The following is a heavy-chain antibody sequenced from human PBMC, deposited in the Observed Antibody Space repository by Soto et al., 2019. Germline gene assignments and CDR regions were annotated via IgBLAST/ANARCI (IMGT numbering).Heavy chain of an antibody. CDR3: AKSTRSGSSAFDI. D-gene: IGHD2-2*01. CDR1: GSTFDDYA. V-gene: IGHV3-9*01. CDR2: ISWNSGSI. J-gene: IGHJ3*02. Sequence: GGSLRLSCAASGSTFDDYAMHWVRQAPGKGLEWVSGISWNSGSIGYADSVKGRFTISRDNAKNSLYLQMNSLRAEDTALYYCAKSTRSGSSAFDIWGQGTMVTVSS.